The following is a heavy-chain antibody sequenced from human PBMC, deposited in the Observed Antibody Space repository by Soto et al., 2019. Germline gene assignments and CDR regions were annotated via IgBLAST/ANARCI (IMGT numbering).Heavy chain of an antibody. CDR3: ARGLSTRYYYGSGPTPWNDY. Sequence: SETLSLTCTVSGGSISSGGYYWSWIRQHPGKGLEWIGYIYYSGSTYYNPSLKSRVTISVDTSKNQFSLKLSSVTAADTAVYYCARGLSTRYYYGSGPTPWNDYWGQGTLVTSPQ. D-gene: IGHD3-10*01. CDR2: IYYSGST. J-gene: IGHJ4*02. V-gene: IGHV4-31*03. CDR1: GGSISSGGYY.